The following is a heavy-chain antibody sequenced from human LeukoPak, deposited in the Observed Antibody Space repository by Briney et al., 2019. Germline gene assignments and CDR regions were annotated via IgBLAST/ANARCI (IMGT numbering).Heavy chain of an antibody. V-gene: IGHV1-24*01. J-gene: IGHJ3*01. CDR1: GYTLSELS. CDR2: FDPEEDAS. D-gene: IGHD2/OR15-2a*01. Sequence: ASVKVSCKVSGYTLSELSMHWVRQAPGKGLEWIGSFDPEEDASMYAQMVEGRVAMTEDTSTDTAYMELSSLRSEDTAVYYWATDWGGGSAYFYDAFAFWGQGTMVTVSS. CDR3: ATDWGGGSAYFYDAFAF.